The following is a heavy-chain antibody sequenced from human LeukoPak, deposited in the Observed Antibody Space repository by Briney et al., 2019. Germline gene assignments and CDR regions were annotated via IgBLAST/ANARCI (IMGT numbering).Heavy chain of an antibody. J-gene: IGHJ5*02. CDR3: AKIEVGRFDP. D-gene: IGHD1-26*01. Sequence: SETLSVTCTVTGASISSHYWCWIRQTPGTGLEWIGDIYDRGSTTYNPSLKSRVSISVDTSRNQFSLNLRSVTAADTAVYYCAKIEVGRFDPWGQGTLVTVPS. CDR2: IYDRGST. CDR1: GASISSHY. V-gene: IGHV4-59*11.